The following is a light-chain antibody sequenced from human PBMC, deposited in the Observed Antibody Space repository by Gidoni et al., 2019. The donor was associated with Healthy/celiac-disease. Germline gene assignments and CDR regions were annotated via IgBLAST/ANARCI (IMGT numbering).Light chain of an antibody. V-gene: IGKV3-11*01. CDR3: QQRSNWPLALT. CDR1: QSVSSY. CDR2: DAA. J-gene: IGKJ4*01. Sequence: EIVLTQSPATLSLSPGGRANLSCRASQSVSSYLAWYQQKPGQAPRLLIYDAANRATGIPARFSGSGSGTDFTLTISSLEPEDFAVYYCQQRSNWPLALTFGGGTKVEIK.